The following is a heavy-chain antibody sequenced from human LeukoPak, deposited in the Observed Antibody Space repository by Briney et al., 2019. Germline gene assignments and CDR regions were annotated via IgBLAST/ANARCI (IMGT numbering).Heavy chain of an antibody. CDR1: GFTFSSYW. CDR3: ARVYSSSWYGDWFDP. CDR2: IKQDGSEK. D-gene: IGHD6-13*01. V-gene: IGHV3-7*01. Sequence: GGSLRLSCAASGFTFSSYWMSWVRQAPGKGLEWVANIKQDGSEKYYVGSVKGRFTISRDNAKNSLYLQMNSLRAEDTAVYYCARVYSSSWYGDWFDPWGQGTLVTVSS. J-gene: IGHJ5*02.